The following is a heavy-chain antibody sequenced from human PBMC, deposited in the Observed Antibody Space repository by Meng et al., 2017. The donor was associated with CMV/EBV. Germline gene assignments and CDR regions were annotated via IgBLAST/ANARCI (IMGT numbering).Heavy chain of an antibody. Sequence: GESLKISCAASGFTFSNAWMSWVRQAPGKGLEWVGRIKGKTDGGTTDYAAPVKGRFTISRDDSKNTLYLQMNSLKTEDTAVYYCTTDGDNDFWSGYYFPGMDVWGQGTTVTVSS. J-gene: IGHJ6*02. V-gene: IGHV3-15*01. D-gene: IGHD3-3*01. CDR3: TTDGDNDFWSGYYFPGMDV. CDR1: GFTFSNAW. CDR2: IKGKTDGGTT.